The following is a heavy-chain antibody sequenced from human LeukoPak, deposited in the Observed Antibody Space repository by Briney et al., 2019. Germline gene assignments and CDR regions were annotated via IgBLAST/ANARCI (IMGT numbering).Heavy chain of an antibody. J-gene: IGHJ4*02. V-gene: IGHV4-61*01. CDR3: ARHSYGYPYNYSGFDY. CDR2: IYYSGST. D-gene: IGHD5-18*01. Sequence: SETLSLTCTVSGYSISSGYYWSWIRQPPGKGLEWIGYIYYSGSTNYNPSLKSRVTISVDTSKNQFSLKLSSVTAADTAVYYCARHSYGYPYNYSGFDYWGQGTLVTVSS. CDR1: GYSISSGYY.